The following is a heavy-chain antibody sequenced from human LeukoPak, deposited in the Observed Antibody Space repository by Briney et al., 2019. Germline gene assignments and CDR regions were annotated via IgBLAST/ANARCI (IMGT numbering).Heavy chain of an antibody. D-gene: IGHD1-20*01. J-gene: IGHJ3*02. CDR1: GFTFSSCW. V-gene: IGHV3-7*01. CDR2: IKQDGSEK. CDR3: ASGNWNDRAFDI. Sequence: GGSLRLSCAASGFTFSSCWMNWVRQAPGKGLELVANIKQDGSEKYYVDSVKGRFTISRDNAKNSLYLQMNSLRAEDTAVYYCASGNWNDRAFDIWGQGTMVAVSS.